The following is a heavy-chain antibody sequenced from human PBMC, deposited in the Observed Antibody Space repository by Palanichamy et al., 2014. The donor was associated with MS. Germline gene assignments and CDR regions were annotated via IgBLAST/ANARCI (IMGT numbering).Heavy chain of an antibody. Sequence: QVRTGGGLGEGVVQPGRSLRLSCAASGFIFSTYAMHWVRQAPGKGLEWVAVISYDGGSKYYADSVKGRFTISRDNSKNTLYLQMNSLRAEDTAVYFCVGGGVAVAGYDAFDIWGQGTMVTVSS. CDR1: GFIFSTYA. J-gene: IGHJ3*02. V-gene: IGHV3-30*03. CDR3: VGGGVAVAGYDAFDI. D-gene: IGHD6-19*01. CDR2: ISYDGGSK.